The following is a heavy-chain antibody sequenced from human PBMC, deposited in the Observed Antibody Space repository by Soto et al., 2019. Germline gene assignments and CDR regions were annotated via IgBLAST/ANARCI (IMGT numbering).Heavy chain of an antibody. J-gene: IGHJ5*02. Sequence: EVQLVESGGGLVQPGGSLRLSCAVSGFTVSSHYMSWVRQAPGKGLEWVSVIYSGGSTYYADSVKGRFTISRDNSKNTLYLQMNSLRAEDSAVYYCAQHDWFDPWGQGTLVTVPS. V-gene: IGHV3-66*04. CDR2: IYSGGST. CDR3: AQHDWFDP. CDR1: GFTVSSHY.